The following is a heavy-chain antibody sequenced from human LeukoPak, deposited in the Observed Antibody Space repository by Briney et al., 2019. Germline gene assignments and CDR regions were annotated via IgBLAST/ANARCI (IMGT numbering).Heavy chain of an antibody. J-gene: IGHJ4*02. V-gene: IGHV1-2*04. CDR3: ARESSTSCYDY. Sequence: ASVKVSCKASGYTFTGCYMHWVRQAPGQGLEWMGWINPNSGGTNYAQKFQGWVTMTRDTSISTAYMELSRLRSDDTAVYYCARESSTSCYDYWGQGTLVTVSS. D-gene: IGHD2-2*01. CDR2: INPNSGGT. CDR1: GYTFTGCY.